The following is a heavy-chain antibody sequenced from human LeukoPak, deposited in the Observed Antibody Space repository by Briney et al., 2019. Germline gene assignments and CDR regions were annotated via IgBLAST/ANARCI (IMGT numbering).Heavy chain of an antibody. CDR2: IYSGGST. D-gene: IGHD3-10*01. CDR1: EFSVGSNY. V-gene: IGHV3-66*01. Sequence: GGSLRLSCAASEFSVGSNYMTWVRQAPGKGLEWVSLIYSGGSTYYADSVKGRFTISRDNSKNTLYLQMNSLRAEDTAVYYCASAPLIIMVRGVTVDYWGQGTLVTVSS. CDR3: ASAPLIIMVRGVTVDY. J-gene: IGHJ4*02.